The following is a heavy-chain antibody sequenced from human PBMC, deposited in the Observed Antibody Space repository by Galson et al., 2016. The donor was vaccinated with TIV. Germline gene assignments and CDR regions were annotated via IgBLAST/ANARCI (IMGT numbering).Heavy chain of an antibody. Sequence: SLRLSCAASGFTFSSYAMSWVRQAPGKGLEWVSGISSGGASTYYADSVKGRFTISRDNSKNTVYLQVNSLRDEDTAVYYCAKDERLGSYFDFWGQGILVTASS. D-gene: IGHD3-10*01. CDR3: AKDERLGSYFDF. V-gene: IGHV3-23*01. CDR2: ISSGGAST. CDR1: GFTFSSYA. J-gene: IGHJ4*02.